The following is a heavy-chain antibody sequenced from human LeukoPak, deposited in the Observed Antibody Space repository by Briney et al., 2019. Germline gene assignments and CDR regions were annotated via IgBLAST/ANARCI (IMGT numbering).Heavy chain of an antibody. CDR1: GGSISSYY. CDR3: ARDHSSGWYAKAGYYYGMDV. Sequence: SETLSLTCTVSGGSISSYYWSWIRQPPGKGLEWIGYIYYSGSTNYNPSLKSRVTISVDTSKNQFSLKLSSVTAADTAVYYCARDHSSGWYAKAGYYYGMDVWGQGTTVTVSS. D-gene: IGHD6-19*01. CDR2: IYYSGST. J-gene: IGHJ6*02. V-gene: IGHV4-59*01.